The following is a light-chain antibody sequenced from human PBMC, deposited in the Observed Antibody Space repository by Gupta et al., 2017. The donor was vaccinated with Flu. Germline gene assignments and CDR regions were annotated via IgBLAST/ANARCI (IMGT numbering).Light chain of an antibody. CDR1: QSISSY. Sequence: DIQMTQSPSSLSASVGDRVTITCRASQSISSYLNWYQQKPGKAPKLLIYAASSLQSGVPSRFSGSGSGTDFTLTIIRLQPEDFATYYCQQSYGTPPTFGQGTKVEIK. CDR2: AAS. V-gene: IGKV1-39*01. J-gene: IGKJ1*01. CDR3: QQSYGTPPT.